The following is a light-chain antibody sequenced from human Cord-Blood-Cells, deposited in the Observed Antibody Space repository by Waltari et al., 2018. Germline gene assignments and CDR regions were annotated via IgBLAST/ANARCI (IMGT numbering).Light chain of an antibody. CDR1: QSVSSN. CDR3: QQYNNWYT. V-gene: IGKV3-15*01. Sequence: DIVMTQSPATLSASQGERATLSCRASQSVSSNLAWYQQKPGQAPRLLIYGASTRATGIPAMFSGSGSGTEFTLTISSLQSDDFAVYCCQQYNNWYTFGQGTKLEIK. J-gene: IGKJ2*01. CDR2: GAS.